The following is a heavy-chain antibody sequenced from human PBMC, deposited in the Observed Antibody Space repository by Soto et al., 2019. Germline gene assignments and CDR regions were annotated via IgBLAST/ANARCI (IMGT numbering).Heavy chain of an antibody. CDR1: GFTFSSYA. CDR3: AKDDGLDPQLEYFDY. J-gene: IGHJ4*02. D-gene: IGHD6-13*01. Sequence: PGGSLRLSCAASGFTFSSYAMSWVRQAPGKGLEWVSAISGSGGSTYYADSVKGRFTISRDNSKNTLYLQMNSLRAEDTAVYYCAKDDGLDPQLEYFDYWGQGTLVTVSS. V-gene: IGHV3-23*01. CDR2: ISGSGGST.